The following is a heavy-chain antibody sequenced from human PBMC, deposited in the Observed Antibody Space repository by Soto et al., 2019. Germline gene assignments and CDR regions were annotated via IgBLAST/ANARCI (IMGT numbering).Heavy chain of an antibody. V-gene: IGHV1-69*12. CDR2: IIPIFGTA. D-gene: IGHD3-22*01. Sequence: QVQLVQSGAEVKKPGSSVKVSCKASGGTFSSYAISWVRQAPGQGLEWMGGIIPIFGTANYAQKFQGRVTITADESTSTAYMELSILRSEDTAVYYCARERQYYYDSSGYHYYFDYWGQGTLVTVSS. CDR1: GGTFSSYA. CDR3: ARERQYYYDSSGYHYYFDY. J-gene: IGHJ4*02.